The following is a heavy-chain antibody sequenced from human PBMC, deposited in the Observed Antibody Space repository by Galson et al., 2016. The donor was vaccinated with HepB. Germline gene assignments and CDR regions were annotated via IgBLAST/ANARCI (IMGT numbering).Heavy chain of an antibody. V-gene: IGHV3-23*01. Sequence: SLRLSCAASGFTFSTYAMTWVRQAPGKGLEWVATISGSGGSIYYADSVKGRFTISRDSSKNTLFLQMKRLRDEDTALYYCAKYRSATYYTDYFEYWGQGTLVTVSS. J-gene: IGHJ4*02. D-gene: IGHD1-26*01. CDR3: AKYRSATYYTDYFEY. CDR1: GFTFSTYA. CDR2: ISGSGGSI.